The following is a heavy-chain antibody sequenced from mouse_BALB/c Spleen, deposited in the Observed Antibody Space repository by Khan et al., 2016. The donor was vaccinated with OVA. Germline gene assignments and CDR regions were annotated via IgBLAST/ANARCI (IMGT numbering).Heavy chain of an antibody. J-gene: IGHJ3*01. CDR1: GYSITSDYA. CDR3: AMGRTY. Sequence: EVELVESGPGLVKPSQSLSLTCTVTGYSITSDYAWNWIRQFPGNKLEWMGYISYSGRISYNPSLKSRISVTRDTSKNQFFLQLNSVTTEDTATYYCAMGRTYWGQGTLVTVSA. CDR2: ISYSGRI. V-gene: IGHV3-2*02. D-gene: IGHD4-1*01.